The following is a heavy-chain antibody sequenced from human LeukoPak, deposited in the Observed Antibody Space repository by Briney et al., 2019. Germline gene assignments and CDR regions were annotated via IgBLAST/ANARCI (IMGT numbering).Heavy chain of an antibody. CDR2: ISDSGGST. J-gene: IGHJ5*02. Sequence: GGSLRLSCAASGFTFSNYDMSWVRQAPGKGLEWVSSISDSGGSTYYADSVKGRFTISRDNSKNTLYLQMTNPRAADTAVYYCAKDLSRAVAADWFDPWDQGSLVTVSS. CDR1: GFTFSNYD. CDR3: AKDLSRAVAADWFDP. D-gene: IGHD6-19*01. V-gene: IGHV3-23*01.